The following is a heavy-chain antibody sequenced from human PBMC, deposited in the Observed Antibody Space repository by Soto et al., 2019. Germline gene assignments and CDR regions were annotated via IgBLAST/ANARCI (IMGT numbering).Heavy chain of an antibody. CDR2: VSYDGNTK. D-gene: IGHD2-8*02. V-gene: IGHV3-30-3*01. Sequence: PGGSLRLSCAASGFIFSNYAMHWVRQAPGKGLEWVALVSYDGNTKYYADSVKGRFSISRDNSKNSMHLQMNSLRAEDTAMYYCAIRSHSRGGVWQGLVVCGKRPTGSVSS. CDR3: AIRSHSRGGVWQGLVV. CDR1: GFIFSNYA. J-gene: IGHJ6*03.